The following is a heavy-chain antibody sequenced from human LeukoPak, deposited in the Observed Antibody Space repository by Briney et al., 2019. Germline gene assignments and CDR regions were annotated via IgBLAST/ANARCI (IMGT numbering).Heavy chain of an antibody. Sequence: SETLSLTCTVSGGSISSSSYYWGWIRQPPGKGLEWIGSIYYSGSTYYNPSLKSRVTISVDTSKNQFSLKLSSVTAADTAVYYCARVIEGNSDYFDNWGQGTLVTVSS. V-gene: IGHV4-39*07. J-gene: IGHJ4*02. CDR1: GGSISSSSYY. CDR2: IYYSGST. D-gene: IGHD4-23*01. CDR3: ARVIEGNSDYFDN.